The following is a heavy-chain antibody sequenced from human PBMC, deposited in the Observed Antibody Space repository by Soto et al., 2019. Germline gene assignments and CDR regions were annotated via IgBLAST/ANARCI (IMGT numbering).Heavy chain of an antibody. CDR2: IYYSGST. V-gene: IGHV4-31*03. Sequence: QVQLQESGPGLVKPSQTLSLTCTVSGGSISSGGYYWSWIRQHPGKGLEWIGYIYYSGSTYYNPSLKSRVTISGDTSKNQFSLKLSSVTAADTAVYYCARDRLNYGDYVLGWFDPWGQGTLVTVSS. CDR1: GGSISSGGYY. D-gene: IGHD4-17*01. CDR3: ARDRLNYGDYVLGWFDP. J-gene: IGHJ5*02.